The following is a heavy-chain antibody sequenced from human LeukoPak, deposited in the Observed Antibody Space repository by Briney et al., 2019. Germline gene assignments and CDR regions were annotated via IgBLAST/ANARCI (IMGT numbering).Heavy chain of an antibody. D-gene: IGHD3-10*01. CDR2: SYYSGST. Sequence: SETLSLTCTVSGGSISSSSYYWGWIRQAPGKGLEWIGSSYYSGSTYYNPSLKSRVTISVDTSKNQFSLKLSSVTAADAAVYYCARDCRFGSGSYFYQRYAFDFWGQGTMVTVSS. J-gene: IGHJ3*01. V-gene: IGHV4-39*07. CDR3: ARDCRFGSGSYFYQRYAFDF. CDR1: GGSISSSSYY.